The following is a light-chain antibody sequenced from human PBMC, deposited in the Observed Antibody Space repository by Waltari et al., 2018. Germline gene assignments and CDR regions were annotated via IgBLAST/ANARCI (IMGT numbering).Light chain of an antibody. CDR1: SSDVGAYDY. CDR3: CSYAGNYANYV. J-gene: IGLJ1*01. CDR2: DVN. Sequence: QSALIQPRAVSRSPGQSVIISCTGTSSDVGAYDYVSWYQQHPGKAPTLIMYDVNNRPSVVPHRFSGSKSGNTASLTISGLHADDEADYYCCSYAGNYANYVFGTGTKLT. V-gene: IGLV2-11*01.